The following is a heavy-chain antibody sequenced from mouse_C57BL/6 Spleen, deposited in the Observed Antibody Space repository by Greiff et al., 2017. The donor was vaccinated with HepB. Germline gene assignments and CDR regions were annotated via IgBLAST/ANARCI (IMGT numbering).Heavy chain of an antibody. V-gene: IGHV10-1*01. CDR2: IRSKSNNYAT. CDR1: GFSFNTYA. Sequence: EVQGVESGGGLVQPKGSLKLSCAASGFSFNTYAMNWVRQAPGKGLEWVARIRSKSNNYATYYADSVKDRFTISRDDSESMLYLQMNNLKTEDTAMYYCVRGSYGYAMDYWGQGTSVTVSS. D-gene: IGHD2-12*01. CDR3: VRGSYGYAMDY. J-gene: IGHJ4*01.